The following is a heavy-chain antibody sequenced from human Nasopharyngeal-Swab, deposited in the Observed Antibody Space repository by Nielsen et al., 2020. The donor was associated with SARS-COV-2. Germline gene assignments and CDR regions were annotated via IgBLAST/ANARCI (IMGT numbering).Heavy chain of an antibody. CDR1: GYSFTSYW. Sequence: GESLKISCKGSGYSFTSYWIGWVRQMLGKGLEWMGIIYPGDSDTRYSPSFQGQVTISADKSISTAYLQWSSLKASDTAMYYCARLAPSFGRISRDAFDIWGQGTMVTVSS. CDR3: ARLAPSFGRISRDAFDI. D-gene: IGHD2/OR15-2a*01. J-gene: IGHJ3*02. CDR2: IYPGDSDT. V-gene: IGHV5-51*01.